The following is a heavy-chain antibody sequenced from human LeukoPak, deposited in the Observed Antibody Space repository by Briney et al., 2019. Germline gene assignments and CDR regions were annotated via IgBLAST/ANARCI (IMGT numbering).Heavy chain of an antibody. CDR1: GFTFSDYY. Sequence: GGSLRLSCAASGFTFSDYYMSWLRQAPGKGLEWVSYISSSGSTIYYADSVKGRFTIPRDNAKNSLYLQMNSLRAEDTAVYYCARDAYYDFWSGYYTYWGQGTLVTVSS. CDR3: ARDAYYDFWSGYYTY. CDR2: ISSSGSTI. D-gene: IGHD3-3*01. J-gene: IGHJ4*02. V-gene: IGHV3-11*01.